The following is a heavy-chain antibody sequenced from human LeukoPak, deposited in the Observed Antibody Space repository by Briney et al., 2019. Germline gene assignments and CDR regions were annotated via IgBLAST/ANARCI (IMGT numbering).Heavy chain of an antibody. D-gene: IGHD2-2*01. CDR1: GFTFDDYA. J-gene: IGHJ3*02. CDR3: AKDIYQLLSDAFDI. V-gene: IGHV3-9*01. Sequence: GGSLRLSCAASGFTFDDYAMHWVRQAPGKGLEWVSGISWNSGSIGYADSVKGRFTISRDNAKNSLYLQMNSLRAEDTALYYCAKDIYQLLSDAFDIWGQGTMVTVSS. CDR2: ISWNSGSI.